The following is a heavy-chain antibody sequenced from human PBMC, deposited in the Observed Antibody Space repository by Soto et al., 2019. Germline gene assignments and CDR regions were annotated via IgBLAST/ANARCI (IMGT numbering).Heavy chain of an antibody. CDR3: ARFIWFRELYSRAPDY. V-gene: IGHV6-1*01. CDR1: GDSVSSKSAA. Sequence: PSQTLSLTCAISGDSVSSKSAAWNWIRQSPSRGLEWLGRTYYRSKWYNDYAVSVKSRITINPDTSKNQFSLQLNSVTPEDTAVYYCARFIWFRELYSRAPDYWDKGTLVSGSS. D-gene: IGHD3-10*01. CDR2: TYYRSKWYN. J-gene: IGHJ4*02.